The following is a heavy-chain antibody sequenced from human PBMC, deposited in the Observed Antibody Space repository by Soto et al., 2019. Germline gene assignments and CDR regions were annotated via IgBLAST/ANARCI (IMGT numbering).Heavy chain of an antibody. D-gene: IGHD3-9*01. Sequence: QVQLVESGGGVVQPGRSLRLSCAASGFTFSSYGMHWVRQAPGKGLEWVAVISYDGSIKYYADSVKGRFTISRDNSKNTLYLQMNSLRAEDTAVYYCAKDQYYDILTGYYPLYYYYGMDVWGQGTTVTVSS. CDR1: GFTFSSYG. CDR2: ISYDGSIK. V-gene: IGHV3-30*18. CDR3: AKDQYYDILTGYYPLYYYYGMDV. J-gene: IGHJ6*02.